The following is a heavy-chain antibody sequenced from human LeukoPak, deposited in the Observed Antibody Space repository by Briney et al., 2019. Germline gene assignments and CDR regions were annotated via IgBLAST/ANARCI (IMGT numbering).Heavy chain of an antibody. D-gene: IGHD3-10*01. J-gene: IGHJ4*02. Sequence: ASVKVSCKASGYSFTAFDIHWVRQAPGQGLEWMGGIHPRSGETNYVHTFRGRVTMTRDTSISTTYMDLGSLGSDDTAVYYGARDGAYGTGSYYSGCFDYWGQGGLVTASS. CDR2: IHPRSGET. V-gene: IGHV1-2*02. CDR3: ARDGAYGTGSYYSGCFDY. CDR1: GYSFTAFD.